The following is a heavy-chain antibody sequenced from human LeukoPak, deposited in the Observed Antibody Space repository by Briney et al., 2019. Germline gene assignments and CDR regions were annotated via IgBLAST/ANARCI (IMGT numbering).Heavy chain of an antibody. CDR3: ARDFGADSSGYYLDAFDI. CDR1: GDTFTGYY. J-gene: IGHJ3*02. Sequence: ASVKVSCKASGDTFTGYYMHWVRQAPGQGLEWMGWINPNSGGTNYAQKFQGRVTMTTDTSTSTAYMELRSLRSDDTAVYYCARDFGADSSGYYLDAFDIWGQGTMVTVSS. V-gene: IGHV1-2*02. D-gene: IGHD3-22*01. CDR2: INPNSGGT.